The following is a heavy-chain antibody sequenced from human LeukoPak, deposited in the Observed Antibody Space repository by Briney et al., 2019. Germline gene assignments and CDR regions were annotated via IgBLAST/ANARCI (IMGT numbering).Heavy chain of an antibody. Sequence: SVKVSCKASGGTFSSYAISWVRQAPGQGLEWMGGIIPIFGTANYAQKFQGRVTMTTDESTSTAYMELSSLRSADTAVYYCARDLTWCSGGSCPEINWGQGTLVTVSS. J-gene: IGHJ4*02. CDR2: IIPIFGTA. V-gene: IGHV1-69*05. D-gene: IGHD2-15*01. CDR1: GGTFSSYA. CDR3: ARDLTWCSGGSCPEIN.